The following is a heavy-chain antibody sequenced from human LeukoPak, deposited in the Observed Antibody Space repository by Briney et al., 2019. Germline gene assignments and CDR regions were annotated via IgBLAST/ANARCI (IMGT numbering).Heavy chain of an antibody. CDR1: GFTVSSNS. CDR3: ARDKPGRYYFYMDV. V-gene: IGHV3-48*01. Sequence: GGSLRLSCTVSGFTVSSNSMSWVRQAPGKGLEWVSYISSSSSTTYYSDSVKGRFTISRDNAKNSLYLQMNSLRAEDTAVYYCARDKPGRYYFYMDVWGKGTTVTVSS. D-gene: IGHD3-10*01. J-gene: IGHJ6*03. CDR2: ISSSSSTT.